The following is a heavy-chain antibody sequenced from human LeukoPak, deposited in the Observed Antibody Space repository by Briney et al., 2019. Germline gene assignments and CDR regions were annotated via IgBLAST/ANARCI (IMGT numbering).Heavy chain of an antibody. V-gene: IGHV3-21*01. CDR2: ISSSSGYI. D-gene: IGHD7-27*01. CDR1: GFIFSSYS. J-gene: IGHJ4*02. Sequence: PGGSLRLSXAASGFIFSSYSMNWVRQAPGKGLEWVSSISSSSGYIYYADSVKGRFTISRDNAKNSLYLQMNSLRAEDTAVYYCARDSVSGDPGYWGQGTLVTVSS. CDR3: ARDSVSGDPGY.